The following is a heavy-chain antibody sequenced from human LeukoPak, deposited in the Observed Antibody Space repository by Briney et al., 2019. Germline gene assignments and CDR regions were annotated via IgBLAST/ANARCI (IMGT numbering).Heavy chain of an antibody. J-gene: IGHJ5*02. CDR2: ISSSGSTI. CDR3: ARSHTRRLYSSSWFVLGWFDP. Sequence: GGSLRLSCAASGFTFSDHYMSWIRQAAGKGLEWVSYISSSGSTIYYADSVKGRFTISRDNAKNSLYLQMNSLRAEDTAVYYCARSHTRRLYSSSWFVLGWFDPWGQGTLVTVSS. CDR1: GFTFSDHY. D-gene: IGHD6-13*01. V-gene: IGHV3-11*01.